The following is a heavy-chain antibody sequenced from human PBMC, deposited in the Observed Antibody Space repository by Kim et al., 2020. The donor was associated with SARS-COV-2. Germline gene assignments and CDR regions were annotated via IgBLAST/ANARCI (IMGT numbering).Heavy chain of an antibody. Sequence: GGSLRRSWDGAEFTASDNWMHRTSQDSGKGLSWVASIYQGGDTTPHEDAVEGRCPISRDSAKDTLYLQRNSLRDEDTAIYYCVRARYDGNCFGRWGQGNLGTASS. CDR3: VRARYDGNCFGR. CDR1: EFTASDNW. V-gene: IGHV3-74*01. D-gene: IGHD2-21*02. CDR2: IYQGGDTT. J-gene: IGHJ1*01.